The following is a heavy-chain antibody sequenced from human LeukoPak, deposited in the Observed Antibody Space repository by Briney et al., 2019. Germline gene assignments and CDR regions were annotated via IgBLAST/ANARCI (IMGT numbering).Heavy chain of an antibody. V-gene: IGHV4-59*08. D-gene: IGHD5-24*01. Sequence: PSETLSLTRTVSGGSISSYYWSWIRQPPGRGLQWIGSTSYSGRANYNPSLKDRVTVSLDTSKNQFYLKVTSVTAADTAVYYCARRRVGMAPITEGNWFDSWGQGTPVTVSS. CDR3: ARRRVGMAPITEGNWFDS. J-gene: IGHJ5*01. CDR1: GGSISSYY. CDR2: TSYSGRA.